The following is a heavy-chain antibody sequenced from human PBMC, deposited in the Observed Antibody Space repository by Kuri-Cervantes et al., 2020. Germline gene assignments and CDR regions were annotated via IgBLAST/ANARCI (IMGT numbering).Heavy chain of an antibody. V-gene: IGHV1-24*01. CDR3: ARIKLWSYGNDYY. J-gene: IGHJ4*01. CDR2: SDAEDGET. Sequence: ASVKVSCKVFGYTLTELSMHWVRQAPGKGLEWMGSSDAEDGETIYAQKFQGRVTMTRDTSISTAYMELSRLRSDDQAVYYCARIKLWSYGNDYYWCHGTLVTVSS. CDR1: GYTLTELS. D-gene: IGHD5-12*01.